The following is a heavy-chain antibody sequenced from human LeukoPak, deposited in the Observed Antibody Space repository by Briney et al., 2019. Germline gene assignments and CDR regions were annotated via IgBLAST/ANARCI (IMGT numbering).Heavy chain of an antibody. D-gene: IGHD2-21*02. V-gene: IGHV1-24*01. CDR2: IDPEHGET. CDR3: ATDLAYCGGDCYNY. CDR1: GYTLTELS. J-gene: IGHJ4*02. Sequence: ASVKVSCKVSGYTLTELSMHWVRQAPGKGLEWMGVIDPEHGETIYAQKFQGRVTMTEDTSTDTAYMELSSLRSEDTAVYYCATDLAYCGGDCYNYWGQGTLVTASS.